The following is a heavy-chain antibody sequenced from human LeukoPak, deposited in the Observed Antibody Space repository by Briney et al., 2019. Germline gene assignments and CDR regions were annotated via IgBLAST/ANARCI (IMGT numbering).Heavy chain of an antibody. J-gene: IGHJ5*02. CDR3: ARGGLRVWYGSGWHWFDP. CDR1: GGSFSGYY. Sequence: SETLSLTCAAYGGSFSGYYWSWIRQPPGKGLEWIGEINHSGSTNYNPSLKSRGTISVDTSKNKLSLKLSSVTAADTAVYYCARGGLRVWYGSGWHWFDPWGQGTLVTVSS. V-gene: IGHV4-34*01. D-gene: IGHD6-19*01. CDR2: INHSGST.